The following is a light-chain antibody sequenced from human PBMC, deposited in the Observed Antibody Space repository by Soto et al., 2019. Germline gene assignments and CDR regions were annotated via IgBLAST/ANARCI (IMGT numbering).Light chain of an antibody. V-gene: IGKV3D-15*01. CDR1: QNVANY. J-gene: IGKJ4*01. Sequence: EIVLTQSPATLSLSPGERATLSCRASQNVANYLDWYQQKPGQTPRLLIHGASTRATGIAARFSGSGSGTEFTLTISGLQSEDFATYYCQQYNNWPVTFGGGTKVDIK. CDR2: GAS. CDR3: QQYNNWPVT.